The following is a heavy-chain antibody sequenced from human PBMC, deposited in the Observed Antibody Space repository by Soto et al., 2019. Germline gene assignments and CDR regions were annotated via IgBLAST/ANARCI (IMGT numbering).Heavy chain of an antibody. V-gene: IGHV3-30*18. D-gene: IGHD3-10*01. Sequence: GGSLRLSCAASGFTFSSYGMHWVRQAPGKGLEWVAVISYDGSNKYYADSVKGRFTISRDNSKNTLYLQMNSLRGEDRAVYYCAKGLTMVRGVHYYYYYGMDVWGQGTTVTVSS. J-gene: IGHJ6*02. CDR1: GFTFSSYG. CDR3: AKGLTMVRGVHYYYYYGMDV. CDR2: ISYDGSNK.